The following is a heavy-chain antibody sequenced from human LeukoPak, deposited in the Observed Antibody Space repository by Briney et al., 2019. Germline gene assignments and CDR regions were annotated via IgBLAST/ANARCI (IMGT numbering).Heavy chain of an antibody. CDR2: IYYSGST. CDR1: GGSISSYY. J-gene: IGHJ2*01. Sequence: SETLSLTCTVSGGSISSYYWSWIRQPPGKGLEWIGYIYYSGSTNYNPSLKSRVTISVDTSKNQFSLKLSSVTAADRAVYYCARDRGAQLGPRLSCFDLWGRGTLVTVSS. D-gene: IGHD2-2*01. V-gene: IGHV4-59*01. CDR3: ARDRGAQLGPRLSCFDL.